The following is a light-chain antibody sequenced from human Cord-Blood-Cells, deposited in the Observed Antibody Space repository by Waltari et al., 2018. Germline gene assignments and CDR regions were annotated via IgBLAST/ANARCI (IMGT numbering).Light chain of an antibody. CDR1: SLRSYY. V-gene: IGLV3-19*01. CDR2: GKN. CDR3: NSRDSSGNHWV. J-gene: IGLJ3*02. Sequence: SSELTQDPAVSVALGQTVRITCQGDSLRSYYASWYQQKPGQAPLLFIYGKNNRPTGSPDRFSGSSSGNTASLTITGAQAEDEADYYCNSRDSSGNHWVFGGGTKLTVL.